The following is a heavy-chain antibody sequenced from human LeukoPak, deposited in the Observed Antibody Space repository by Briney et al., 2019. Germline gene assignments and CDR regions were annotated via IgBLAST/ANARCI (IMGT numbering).Heavy chain of an antibody. CDR2: IYYSGST. D-gene: IGHD3-3*01. V-gene: IGHV4-39*07. J-gene: IGHJ3*02. Sequence: SETLSLTCTVSGASISSGAYSWDWIRQPPGKGLEYIGSIYYSGSTYYNPSLKSRVTISVDTSKNQFSLKLSSVTAADTAVYYCARRAYYDFWSGYYLAPDAFDIWGQGTMVTVSS. CDR1: GASISSGAYS. CDR3: ARRAYYDFWSGYYLAPDAFDI.